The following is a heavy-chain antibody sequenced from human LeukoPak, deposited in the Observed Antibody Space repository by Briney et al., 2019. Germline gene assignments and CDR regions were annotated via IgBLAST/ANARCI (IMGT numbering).Heavy chain of an antibody. CDR3: ARDLMGASHFDY. J-gene: IGHJ4*02. CDR2: IYYSGST. CDR1: GGSISSYY. V-gene: IGHV4-59*01. Sequence: SETLSLTCTVSGGSISSYYWSWIRQPPGKGLEWIGYIYYSGSTDYHPSLKSRVTISIDTSKNQFSLKMSSVTAADTAVYYCARDLMGASHFDYWGQGTLVTVSS. D-gene: IGHD4/OR15-4a*01.